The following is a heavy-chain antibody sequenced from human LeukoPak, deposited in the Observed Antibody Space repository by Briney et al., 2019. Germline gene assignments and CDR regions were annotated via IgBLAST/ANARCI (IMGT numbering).Heavy chain of an antibody. J-gene: IGHJ5*02. CDR2: LGTDGTYT. V-gene: IGHV3-74*01. D-gene: IGHD4-11*01. Sequence: GGSLRLSCAASGFNLRDYWMHWVRQAPGKGLVWVSRLGTDGTYTNYADSVTGRFTISRDNAKNTLYLQMDSLRTEDTSFYYCVRDPSNSGNWFDLWGQGTLVTVSS. CDR1: GFNLRDYW. CDR3: VRDPSNSGNWFDL.